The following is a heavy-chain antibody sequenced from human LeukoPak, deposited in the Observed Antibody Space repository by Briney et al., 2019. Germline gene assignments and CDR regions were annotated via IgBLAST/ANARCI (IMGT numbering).Heavy chain of an antibody. D-gene: IGHD2-8*01. V-gene: IGHV3-23*01. Sequence: GGSLRLSCAASGFTFSSYAMSWVRQAPGQGLEWVSAISDSGGSTYDAGSVKGRFTISRDNSKNTLYLQMNSLRAEDTAVYYCAKDASIGRYCTNGVCSPFDYWGQGTLVTVSS. CDR3: AKDASIGRYCTNGVCSPFDY. CDR1: GFTFSSYA. CDR2: ISDSGGST. J-gene: IGHJ4*02.